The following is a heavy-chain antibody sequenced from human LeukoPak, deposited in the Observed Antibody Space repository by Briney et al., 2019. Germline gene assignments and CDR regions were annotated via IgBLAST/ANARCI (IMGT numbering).Heavy chain of an antibody. CDR2: ISSSGSTI. V-gene: IGHV3-48*03. Sequence: GGSLRLSCAASGFTFSSYEMNWVRQAPGKGLEWVSYISSSGSTIYYADSVKGRFTISRDNAKNSLYLQMNSLRAEDTAVYYCARGGHRAVAGTFDYWGQGTLVSVSS. CDR3: ARGGHRAVAGTFDY. CDR1: GFTFSSYE. J-gene: IGHJ4*02. D-gene: IGHD6-19*01.